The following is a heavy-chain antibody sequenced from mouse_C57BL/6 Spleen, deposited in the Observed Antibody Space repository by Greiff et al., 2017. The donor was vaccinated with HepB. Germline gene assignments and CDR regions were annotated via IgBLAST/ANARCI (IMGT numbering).Heavy chain of an antibody. J-gene: IGHJ3*01. CDR1: GFTFSDYG. CDR3: ARPEWFAY. Sequence: EVKLMESGGGLVKPGGSLKLSCAASGFTFSDYGMHWVRQAPEKGLEWVAYISSGSSTIYYADTVKGRFTISRDNAKNTLFLQMTSLRSDDTAMYYCARPEWFAYWGQGTLVTVSA. V-gene: IGHV5-17*01. CDR2: ISSGSSTI.